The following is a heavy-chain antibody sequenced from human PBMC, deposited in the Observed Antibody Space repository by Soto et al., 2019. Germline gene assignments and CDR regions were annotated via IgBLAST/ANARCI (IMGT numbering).Heavy chain of an antibody. Sequence: SETLSLTCAVYGGSFSGYYRSWIRQPPGEGLEWIGEINHSGSTNYNPSLKSRVTISVDTSKNQFSLKLSSVTAADTAVYYCARGGYYYDSSGYLAYWGQGTLVTVSS. CDR3: ARGGYYYDSSGYLAY. J-gene: IGHJ4*02. V-gene: IGHV4-34*01. D-gene: IGHD3-22*01. CDR1: GGSFSGYY. CDR2: INHSGST.